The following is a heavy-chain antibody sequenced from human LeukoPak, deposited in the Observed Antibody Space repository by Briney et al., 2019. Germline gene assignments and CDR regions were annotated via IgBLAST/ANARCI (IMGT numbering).Heavy chain of an antibody. CDR2: IHPNSGGT. CDR3: ARDGSGSGNSDLDY. Sequence: ASVKVSCKASGYSFTGYYLHWVRQAPGQGLEWMGWIHPNSGGTNYAQKFQGRVTMTRDTSISTAYMELSSLTSGDTAVYYCARDGSGSGNSDLDYWGQGTLVTVSS. D-gene: IGHD3-10*01. CDR1: GYSFTGYY. V-gene: IGHV1-2*02. J-gene: IGHJ4*02.